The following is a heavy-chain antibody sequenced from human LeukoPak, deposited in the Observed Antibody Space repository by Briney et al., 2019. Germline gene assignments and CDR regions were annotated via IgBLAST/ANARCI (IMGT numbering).Heavy chain of an antibody. CDR3: AKEWGLVVPAAISAGYFDY. V-gene: IGHV3-23*01. CDR2: ISGSGGST. D-gene: IGHD2-2*01. J-gene: IGHJ4*02. Sequence: GGSLRLSCAASGFTFSSYAMSWVRQAPGKGLEWVSAISGSGGSTYYADSVKGPFTISRDNSKNTLYPQMNSMRAEDTAVYYCAKEWGLVVPAAISAGYFDYWGQGTLVTVSS. CDR1: GFTFSSYA.